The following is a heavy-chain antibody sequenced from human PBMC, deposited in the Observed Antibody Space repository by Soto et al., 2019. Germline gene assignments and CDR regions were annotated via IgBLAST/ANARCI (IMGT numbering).Heavy chain of an antibody. V-gene: IGHV3-23*01. D-gene: IGHD7-27*01. Sequence: GGSLRLSCAASGSTFSNIAMIWVRQAPGKGLEWVSSIGGSGGGITYADSMKGRFTISRDNSKNTLYLQINSLRAEDTAVYYCATEQNWGWDSWRQGTLVSVSS. CDR1: GSTFSNIA. J-gene: IGHJ4*02. CDR2: IGGSGGGI. CDR3: ATEQNWGWDS.